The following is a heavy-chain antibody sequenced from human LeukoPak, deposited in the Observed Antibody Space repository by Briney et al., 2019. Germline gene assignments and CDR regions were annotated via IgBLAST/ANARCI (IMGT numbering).Heavy chain of an antibody. CDR2: ITRDSDYI. J-gene: IGHJ4*02. D-gene: IGHD1-26*01. CDR3: VRDRGTYRPIDY. CDR1: GFIFSAYS. Sequence: GGSLRLSCTASGFIFSAYSMHWVRQAPGKGLEWVSSITRDSDYIYYADSVQDRFTISRDNAKNSLYLQMNSLRAGDTAVYYCVRDRGTYRPIDYWGQGTLVTVSS. V-gene: IGHV3-21*01.